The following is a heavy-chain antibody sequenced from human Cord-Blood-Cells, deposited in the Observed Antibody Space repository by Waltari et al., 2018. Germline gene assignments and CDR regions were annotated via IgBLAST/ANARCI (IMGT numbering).Heavy chain of an antibody. CDR3: ARDRVVQLERRNNWFDP. D-gene: IGHD1-1*01. V-gene: IGHV1-46*01. Sequence: QVQLVQSGAEVKKPGASVKVSCKASGYTFTSYYMHWVRQARGQGLEWMGIINPSGGSTSYAQKFQGRVTMTRDTSTSTVYMELSSLRSEDTAVYYCARDRVVQLERRNNWFDPWGQGTLVTVSS. J-gene: IGHJ5*02. CDR1: GYTFTSYY. CDR2: INPSGGST.